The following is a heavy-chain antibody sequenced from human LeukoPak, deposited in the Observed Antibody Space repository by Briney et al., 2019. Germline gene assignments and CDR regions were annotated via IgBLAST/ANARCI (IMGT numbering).Heavy chain of an antibody. Sequence: GGSLRLSCTASGFTFGDYAMSWVRQAPGKGLEWVGFIRSKAYGGTTEYAASVKGRFTISRDDSKSIAYLQMNSLKTEDTAVYYCTRGHSGDYFYYYGMDVWGKGTTVTVSS. D-gene: IGHD4-17*01. CDR3: TRGHSGDYFYYYGMDV. V-gene: IGHV3-49*04. CDR1: GFTFGDYA. J-gene: IGHJ6*04. CDR2: IRSKAYGGTT.